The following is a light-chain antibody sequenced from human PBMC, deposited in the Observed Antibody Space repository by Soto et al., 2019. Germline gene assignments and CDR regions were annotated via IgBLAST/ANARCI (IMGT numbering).Light chain of an antibody. V-gene: IGLV2-14*01. Sequence: QPALTQPASVSGSPGQSITFSCTGTSSDVGGYNYVSWYQQHPGKAPKLMIYEVTNRPSGVSNRFSGSKSGNTASLTISGVQAEDEADYYCSSYTSSSTVVFGGGTKLTVL. J-gene: IGLJ2*01. CDR3: SSYTSSSTVV. CDR1: SSDVGGYNY. CDR2: EVT.